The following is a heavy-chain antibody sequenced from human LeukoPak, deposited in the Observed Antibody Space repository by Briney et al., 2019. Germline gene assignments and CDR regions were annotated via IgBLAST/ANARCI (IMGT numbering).Heavy chain of an antibody. CDR3: ARDGRGSHDY. CDR1: GFTFSSYW. V-gene: IGHV3-74*01. Sequence: GGSLRLSYAASGFTFSSYWMHWVRQAPGQGLVWVSRINSDGSSTSYADSVKGRFTISRDNAKNTLYLQMNILRAEDTAVYYCARDGRGSHDYWGQGTLVTVSS. CDR2: INSDGSST. D-gene: IGHD3-10*01. J-gene: IGHJ4*02.